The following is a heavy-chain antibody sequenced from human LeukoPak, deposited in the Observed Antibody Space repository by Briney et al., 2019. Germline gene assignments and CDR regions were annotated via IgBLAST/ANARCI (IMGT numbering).Heavy chain of an antibody. J-gene: IGHJ4*02. D-gene: IGHD5-24*01. CDR1: GYSFTSYW. Sequence: GESLKISCKGSGYSFTSYWITWVRQIPGKGLEWMGRIDLSDSYTNHSPSFQGHVTISADKSISTAYLQWSSVKASDTAVYYCASRVASTRGNFDCWGQGTLVTVSS. CDR2: IDLSDSYT. CDR3: ASRVASTRGNFDC. V-gene: IGHV5-10-1*01.